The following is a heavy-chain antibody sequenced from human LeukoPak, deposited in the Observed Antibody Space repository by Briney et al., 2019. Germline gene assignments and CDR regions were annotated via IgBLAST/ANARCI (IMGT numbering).Heavy chain of an antibody. CDR1: GFTVSTNY. D-gene: IGHD5-24*01. V-gene: IGHV3-53*01. CDR2: ISTDETT. Sequence: GGSLRLSCAASGFTVSTNYMSWVRQAPGKGLEWVSLISTDETTYSAESVRGRFTISRDTSRTTLFIQMDRLRPEDTAVYYCATDGYNYLEPWGEGTLVIVSS. CDR3: ATDGYNYLEP. J-gene: IGHJ5*02.